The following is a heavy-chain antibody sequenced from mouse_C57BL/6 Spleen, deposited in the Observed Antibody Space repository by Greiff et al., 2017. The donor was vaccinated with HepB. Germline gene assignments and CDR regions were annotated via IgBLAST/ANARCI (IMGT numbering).Heavy chain of an antibody. CDR2: IYPGDGDT. D-gene: IGHD4-1*01. Sequence: VQLQQSGPELVKPGASVKISCKASGYAFSSSWMNWVKQRPGKGLEWIGRIYPGDGDTNYNGKFKGKATLTADKSSSTAYMQLSSLTSEDSAVYFCARSGAAMDYWGQGTSVTVSS. J-gene: IGHJ4*01. CDR3: ARSGAAMDY. V-gene: IGHV1-82*01. CDR1: GYAFSSSW.